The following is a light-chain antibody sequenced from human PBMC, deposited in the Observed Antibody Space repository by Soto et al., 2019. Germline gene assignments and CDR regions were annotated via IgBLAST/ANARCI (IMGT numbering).Light chain of an antibody. CDR2: DAS. Sequence: TVLTQSPATLSLSPGERATLSCRASQSIDIYLAWYQLRPGQAPWLLIYDASNRPPGIPARFSGSGSGTDFTLTISSLEPEDFAIYYCQQRKFWLSFGGGTKVEIK. J-gene: IGKJ4*01. CDR1: QSIDIY. V-gene: IGKV3-11*01. CDR3: QQRKFWLS.